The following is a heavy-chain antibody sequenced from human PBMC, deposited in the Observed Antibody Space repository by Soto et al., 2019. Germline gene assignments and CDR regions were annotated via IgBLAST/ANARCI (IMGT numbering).Heavy chain of an antibody. V-gene: IGHV4-31*03. CDR3: AREYSSGWYGYFQH. J-gene: IGHJ1*01. CDR1: GGSISSGGYY. CDR2: VYYTGST. Sequence: QVQLQESGPGLVKPSQTLSLTCTVSGGSISSGGYYWSWIRQHPGLGLEWIGSVYYTGSTYYKRPLKSRVTMSVDTSKNQFSLMPSSVTAADTAVYYCAREYSSGWYGYFQHWGQGTLVTVSS. D-gene: IGHD6-19*01.